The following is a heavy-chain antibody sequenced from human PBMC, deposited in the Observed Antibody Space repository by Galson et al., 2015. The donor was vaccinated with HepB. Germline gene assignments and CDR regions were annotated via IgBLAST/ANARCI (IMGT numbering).Heavy chain of an antibody. D-gene: IGHD6-19*01. Sequence: SLRLSCAASGFTFSSYAMSWVRQAPGKGLEWVSAISGSGGSTYYADSVKGRFTISRDNSKNTLYLQMNSLRAEDTAVYYCAKDKKQAVALFDYWGQGTLVTVSS. CDR3: AKDKKQAVALFDY. CDR2: ISGSGGST. V-gene: IGHV3-23*01. J-gene: IGHJ4*02. CDR1: GFTFSSYA.